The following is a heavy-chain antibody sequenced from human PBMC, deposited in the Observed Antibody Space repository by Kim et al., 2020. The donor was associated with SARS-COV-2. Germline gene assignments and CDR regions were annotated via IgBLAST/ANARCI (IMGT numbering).Heavy chain of an antibody. D-gene: IGHD3-10*01. CDR1: GGSISSSNW. V-gene: IGHV4-4*02. CDR3: ASGYGSGTLFHQPSEYYYYGMDV. CDR2: IYHSGST. J-gene: IGHJ6*02. Sequence: SETLSLTCAVSGGSISSSNWWSWVRQPPGKGLEWIGEIYHSGSTNYNPSLKSRVTISVDKSKNQFSLKLSSVTAADTAVYYCASGYGSGTLFHQPSEYYYYGMDVWGQGTTVTVSS.